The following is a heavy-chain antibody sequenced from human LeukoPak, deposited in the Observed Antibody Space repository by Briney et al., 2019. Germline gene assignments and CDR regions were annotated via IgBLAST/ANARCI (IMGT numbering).Heavy chain of an antibody. CDR1: GFTFSTYS. Sequence: GGSLRLSCAASGFTFSTYSMNWVRQAPGKGLAWLSYISGSSSTIYYADSVKGRFTISRDNAKNSLYLQMNSLGAEDTAVYYCASKELGGQGTLVTVSS. CDR3: ASKEL. V-gene: IGHV3-48*04. CDR2: ISGSSSTI. J-gene: IGHJ1*01. D-gene: IGHD1-26*01.